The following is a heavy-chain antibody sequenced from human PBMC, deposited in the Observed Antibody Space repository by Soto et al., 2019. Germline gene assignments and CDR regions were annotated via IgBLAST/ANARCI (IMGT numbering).Heavy chain of an antibody. CDR3: AKGLESPPHYYYYYGMDV. J-gene: IGHJ6*02. D-gene: IGHD1-1*01. V-gene: IGHV3-30*18. CDR1: GFTFSSYG. Sequence: TGGSLRLSCAASGFTFSSYGMHWVRQAPGKGLEWVAVISYDGSNKYYADSVKGRFTISRDNSKNTLYLQMNSLRAEDTAVYYCAKGLESPPHYYYYYGMDVWGQGTTVTVSS. CDR2: ISYDGSNK.